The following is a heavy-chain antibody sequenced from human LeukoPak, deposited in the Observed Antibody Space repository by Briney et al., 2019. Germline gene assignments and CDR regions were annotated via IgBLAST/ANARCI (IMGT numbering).Heavy chain of an antibody. CDR1: GYTLTELS. V-gene: IGHV1-24*01. CDR2: FDPEDGET. J-gene: IGHJ4*02. Sequence: ASVKVSCKVFGYTLTELSMHWVRQAPGKGLEWMGGFDPEDGETIYAQKFQGRVTMTEDTSTDTAYMELSSLRSEDTAVYYCATGTVTPDTFDYWGQGTLVTVSS. D-gene: IGHD4-17*01. CDR3: ATGTVTPDTFDY.